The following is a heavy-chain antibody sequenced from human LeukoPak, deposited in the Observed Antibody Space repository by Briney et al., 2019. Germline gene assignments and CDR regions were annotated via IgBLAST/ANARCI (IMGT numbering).Heavy chain of an antibody. CDR1: GGSFSGYY. D-gene: IGHD3-3*01. Sequence: SETLSLTCAVYGGSFSGYYWSWIRLPPGKGLEWIGEINHSGSTNYNPFLKSRVTISVDTSKNQFSLKLSSVTAADTAVYYCARGGGYDFWSGYGHYGMDVWGQGTTVTVSS. V-gene: IGHV4-34*01. CDR3: ARGGGYDFWSGYGHYGMDV. J-gene: IGHJ6*02. CDR2: INHSGST.